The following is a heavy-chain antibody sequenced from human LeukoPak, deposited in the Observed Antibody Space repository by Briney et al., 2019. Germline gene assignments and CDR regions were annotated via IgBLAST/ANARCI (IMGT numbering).Heavy chain of an antibody. J-gene: IGHJ1*01. CDR2: IYYSGST. V-gene: IGHV4-39*01. CDR1: GGSISSSSYY. CDR3: ARHSGYSSSWYPTPAEYFQH. D-gene: IGHD6-13*01. Sequence: PSETLSLTCTVSGGSISSSSYYWGWIRQPPGTGLEWIGSIYYSGSTYYNPSLKSRVTISVDTSKNQFSLKLSSVTAADTAVYYCARHSGYSSSWYPTPAEYFQHWGQGTLVTVSS.